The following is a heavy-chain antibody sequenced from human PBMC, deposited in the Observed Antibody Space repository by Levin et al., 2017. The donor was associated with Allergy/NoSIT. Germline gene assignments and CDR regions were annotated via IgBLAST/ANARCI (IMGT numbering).Heavy chain of an antibody. CDR1: GFTFSSYG. CDR2: IWYDGSNK. D-gene: IGHD6-13*01. V-gene: IGHV3-33*01. Sequence: HSGGSLRLSCAASGFTFSSYGMHWVRQAPGKGLEWVAVIWYDGSNKYYADSVKGRFTISRDNSKNTLYLQMNSLRAEDTAVYYCARDNPRMGSWYGGMDVWGQGTTVTVSS. J-gene: IGHJ6*02. CDR3: ARDNPRMGSWYGGMDV.